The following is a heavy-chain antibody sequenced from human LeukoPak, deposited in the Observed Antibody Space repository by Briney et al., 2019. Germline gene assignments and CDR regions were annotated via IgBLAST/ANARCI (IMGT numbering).Heavy chain of an antibody. CDR3: AREQPLGYCSGGSCRTKRQDDALDI. Sequence: SVKVSCKASGGTFSSYAISWVRQAPGQGLEWMGGIIPIFGTANYAQKFQGRVTITADKSTSTAYMELSSLRSEDTAVYYCAREQPLGYCSGGSCRTKRQDDALDIWGQGTMVTVSS. V-gene: IGHV1-69*06. J-gene: IGHJ3*02. D-gene: IGHD2-15*01. CDR2: IIPIFGTA. CDR1: GGTFSSYA.